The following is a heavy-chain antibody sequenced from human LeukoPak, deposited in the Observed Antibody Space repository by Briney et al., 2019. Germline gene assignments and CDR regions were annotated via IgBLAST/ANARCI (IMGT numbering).Heavy chain of an antibody. Sequence: PGGSLRLSCAASGFTFSSYGMTWVRQSPGKGLEWVANINRDGTKTTYVDSVKGRFTISRDNAKNSLFLHMSSLRAEDTAVYYRATAPAAADSSWGQGTLVAVSS. V-gene: IGHV3-7*01. J-gene: IGHJ5*02. CDR2: INRDGTKT. D-gene: IGHD6-13*01. CDR1: GFTFSSYG. CDR3: ATAPAAADSS.